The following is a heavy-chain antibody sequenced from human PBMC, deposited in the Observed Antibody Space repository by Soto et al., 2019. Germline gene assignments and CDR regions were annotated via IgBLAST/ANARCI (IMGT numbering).Heavy chain of an antibody. Sequence: GASLKVSCKASGYPFTSYGISWVRQAPGQGLEWMGWISAYNGNTNYAQKLQGRVTVTTDTSTSTAYMELRSLRSDDTAVYYCARDASFYDFWSGYQLDVWGKGTTVTVSS. CDR2: ISAYNGNT. V-gene: IGHV1-18*01. J-gene: IGHJ6*04. CDR3: ARDASFYDFWSGYQLDV. CDR1: GYPFTSYG. D-gene: IGHD3-3*01.